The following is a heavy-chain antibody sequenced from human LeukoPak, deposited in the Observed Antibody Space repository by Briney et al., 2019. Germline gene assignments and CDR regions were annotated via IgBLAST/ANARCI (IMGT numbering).Heavy chain of an antibody. CDR2: ISGSGGST. CDR3: AKLPAGVAGSDNWFDP. CDR1: GFTFRSYA. D-gene: IGHD3-10*01. V-gene: IGHV3-23*01. Sequence: PGGSLRLSCAASGFTFRSYAMNWVRQAPGKGLEWVSGISGSGGSTYYADSVKGRFTISRDNSKNTLYLQMNSLRAEDTAVYYCAKLPAGVAGSDNWFDPWGQGTLVTVSS. J-gene: IGHJ5*02.